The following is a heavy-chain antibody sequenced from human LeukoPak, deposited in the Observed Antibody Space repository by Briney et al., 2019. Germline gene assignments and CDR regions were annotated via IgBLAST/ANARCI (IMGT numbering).Heavy chain of an antibody. CDR3: AKDSYGYGLVSVFDY. D-gene: IGHD2-2*03. CDR2: IRYDGSNK. V-gene: IGHV3-30*02. J-gene: IGHJ4*02. Sequence: PGGSLRLSCAASGFTFSSYGMHWVRQAPGKGLEWVAFIRYDGSNKYYADSVKGRFTISRDNSKNTLYLQMNSLRAEDTAVYYCAKDSYGYGLVSVFDYWGQGTLVTVSS. CDR1: GFTFSSYG.